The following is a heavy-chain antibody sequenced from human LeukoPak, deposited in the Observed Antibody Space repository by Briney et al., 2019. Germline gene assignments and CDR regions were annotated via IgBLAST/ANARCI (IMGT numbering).Heavy chain of an antibody. D-gene: IGHD1-14*01. V-gene: IGHV3-21*01. CDR2: ISTSSSYI. CDR3: ARDREVGTGTTLRNNF. J-gene: IGHJ4*02. CDR1: GFTFNRYN. Sequence: GGSLRLSCAASGFTFNRYNMNWVRQAPGKGLEWVSSISTSSSYIYYADSVRGRFAISRDNARNSLFLQMNSLRAEDTAVYYCARDREVGTGTTLRNNFWGQGTLVTVSS.